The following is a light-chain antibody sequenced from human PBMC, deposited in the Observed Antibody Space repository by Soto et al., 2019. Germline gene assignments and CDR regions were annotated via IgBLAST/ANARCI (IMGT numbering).Light chain of an antibody. V-gene: IGKV1-5*01. J-gene: IGKJ1*01. CDR1: QTISSW. CDR2: DAS. Sequence: DIQRTQSPSTLSGSVGDRVTFPCRASQTISSWLAWYQQKPGKAPKLLIYDASNLESGVPSRFSGSGSGTEFTLTISSLQPDDFATYHCQQYSSYWTFGQGTKVDI. CDR3: QQYSSYWT.